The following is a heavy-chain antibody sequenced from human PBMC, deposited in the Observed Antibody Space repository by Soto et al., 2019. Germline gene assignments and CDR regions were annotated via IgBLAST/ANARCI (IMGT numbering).Heavy chain of an antibody. CDR2: TRNKANGYIT. CDR1: GFTLSDHY. Sequence: EVQLVESGGGLVQPGGSLRLSCAASGFTLSDHYMDWVRQAPGKGLEWVGRTRNKANGYITEYAASVKGRFTISRDDSKNSLSLQMNSLKAEDTAVYYCAGELRRGPNYYGMDVWGQGTTVTVSS. D-gene: IGHD5-12*01. CDR3: AGELRRGPNYYGMDV. J-gene: IGHJ6*02. V-gene: IGHV3-72*01.